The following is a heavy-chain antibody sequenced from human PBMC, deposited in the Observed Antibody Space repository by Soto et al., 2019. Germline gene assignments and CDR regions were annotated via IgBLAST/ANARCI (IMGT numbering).Heavy chain of an antibody. CDR3: ARRGIAARPQTGDYGMDV. CDR1: GGTFSSYA. V-gene: IGHV1-69*01. Sequence: QVQLVQSGAEVKKPGSSVKVSCKASGGTFSSYAISWVRQAPGQGLEWMGGIIPIFGTANYAQKFQGRVTITAYESTSTAYMELRRLRSEDTAVYYCARRGIAARPQTGDYGMDVWGQGTTVTVSS. D-gene: IGHD6-6*01. J-gene: IGHJ6*02. CDR2: IIPIFGTA.